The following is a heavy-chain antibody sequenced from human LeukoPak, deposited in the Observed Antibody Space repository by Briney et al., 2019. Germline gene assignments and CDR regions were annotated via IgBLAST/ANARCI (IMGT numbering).Heavy chain of an antibody. CDR2: LYSDGNT. V-gene: IGHV3-53*01. CDR1: GFIFSNQA. J-gene: IGHJ4*02. CDR3: ARGVEPLAANTLAY. D-gene: IGHD1-14*01. Sequence: GGSLRLSCSASGFIFSNQAMHWVPQAPGKGLEWVSVLYSDGNTKYADSVQGRFTISRDNSKNTLYLEMNSLSPDDTAVYYCARGVEPLAANTLAYWGQGTLVTVSS.